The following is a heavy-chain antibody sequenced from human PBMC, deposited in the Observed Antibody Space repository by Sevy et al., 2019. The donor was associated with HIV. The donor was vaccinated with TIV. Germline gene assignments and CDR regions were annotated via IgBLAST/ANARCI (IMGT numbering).Heavy chain of an antibody. CDR2: IYYSGST. J-gene: IGHJ4*01. CDR1: GGSISSNY. CDR3: ARDTLGYFDY. Sequence: SETLSLTCTVSGGSISSNYWSWIRQPPGKGLEWIGYIYYSGSTNYNPSLKSRVTFSVDTSKNQFSLKLTSVTAADTAVYYCARDTLGYFDYWGHGTVVTVSS. V-gene: IGHV4-59*01.